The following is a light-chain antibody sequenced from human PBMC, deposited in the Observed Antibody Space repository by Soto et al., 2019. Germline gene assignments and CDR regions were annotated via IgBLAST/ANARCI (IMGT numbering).Light chain of an antibody. CDR1: NSDVGGYNY. J-gene: IGLJ1*01. CDR2: DVT. V-gene: IGLV2-11*01. Sequence: QSVLTQPRSVSGSPRQSITISCSGTNSDVGGYNYVSWYQQHPGKAPKLIIYDVTKRPSGVPDRFSGSKSGNAASLTISGLQAEDEADYYCCSYAGRYTPYVFATGTKVTVL. CDR3: CSYAGRYTPYV.